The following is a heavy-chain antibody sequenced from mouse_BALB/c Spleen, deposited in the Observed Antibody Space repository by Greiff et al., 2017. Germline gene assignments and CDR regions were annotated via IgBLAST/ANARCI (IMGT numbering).Heavy chain of an antibody. CDR1: GYTFTSYW. J-gene: IGHJ2*01. CDR2: IYPGSGST. V-gene: IGHV1S22*01. D-gene: IGHD2-14*01. CDR3: TRWVGYPDD. Sequence: LQQPGSELVRPGASVKLSCKASGYTFTSYWMHWVKQRHGQGLEWIGNIYPGSGSTNYDEKFKSKGTLTVDTSSSTAYMHLSSLTSEDSAVYYCTRWVGYPDDWGQGTTLTVSS.